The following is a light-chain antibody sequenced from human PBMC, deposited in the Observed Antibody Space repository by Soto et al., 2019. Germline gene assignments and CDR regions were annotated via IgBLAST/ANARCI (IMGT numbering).Light chain of an antibody. CDR2: DAS. J-gene: IGKJ4*01. CDR1: QRVSSS. V-gene: IGKV3-11*01. Sequence: DIVLTQSPATLSLSPGERATLSCRASQRVSSSLAWYQQKPGQAPRLLIYDASNRATGIPARFSGSGSGTDFTLTISSLEPEDFAVYYCQQRSNWPLTFGGGTKVDIK. CDR3: QQRSNWPLT.